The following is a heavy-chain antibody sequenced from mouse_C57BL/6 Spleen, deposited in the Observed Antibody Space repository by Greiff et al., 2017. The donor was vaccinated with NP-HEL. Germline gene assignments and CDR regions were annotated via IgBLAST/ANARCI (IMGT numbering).Heavy chain of an antibody. CDR2: INPYNGGT. V-gene: IGHV1-19*01. CDR3: ATYYSTPFAY. D-gene: IGHD2-5*01. Sequence: EVQLQQSGPVLVKPGASVKMSCKASGYTFTDYYMNWVKQSHGKSLEWIGVINPYNGGTSYNQKFKGKATLTVDKSSSTAYMELNSLTSEDSAVYYCATYYSTPFAYWGQGTLVTVSA. CDR1: GYTFTDYY. J-gene: IGHJ3*01.